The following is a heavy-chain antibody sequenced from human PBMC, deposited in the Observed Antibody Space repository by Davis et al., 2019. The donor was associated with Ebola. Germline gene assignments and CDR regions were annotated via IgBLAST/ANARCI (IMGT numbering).Heavy chain of an antibody. Sequence: PSETLSLTCTVSGASVSGHYWNWFRQPPGKGLEWIGFVSGSGRTSYNPSLKSRVTISADTSKNQFSLNLSSVTAADTAIYYCARDLDSSNSDTWGRGTLVTVSS. CDR3: ARDLDSSNSDT. CDR2: VSGSGRT. D-gene: IGHD6-6*01. J-gene: IGHJ5*02. V-gene: IGHV4-59*02. CDR1: GASVSGHY.